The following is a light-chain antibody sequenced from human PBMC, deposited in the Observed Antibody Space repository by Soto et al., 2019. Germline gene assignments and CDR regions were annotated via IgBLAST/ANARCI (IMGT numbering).Light chain of an antibody. Sequence: EIVLTQSPATLSLSPGETATLSCRVCQCVGNSLAWSQQKPGQAPRLLIYDASNRATGIPARFSGRGSGTDVTLTINSLEPEDVAVYYCQQRSNWPPTVGPGTKVDIK. CDR3: QQRSNWPPT. CDR2: DAS. CDR1: QCVGNS. J-gene: IGKJ3*01. V-gene: IGKV3-11*01.